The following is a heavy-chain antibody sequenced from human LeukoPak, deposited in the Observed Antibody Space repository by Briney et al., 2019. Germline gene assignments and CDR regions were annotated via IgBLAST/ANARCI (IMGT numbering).Heavy chain of an antibody. V-gene: IGHV1-69*02. CDR3: ARIDYGGNSGTAY. CDR1: GGTFSSYT. D-gene: IGHD4-23*01. J-gene: IGHJ4*02. Sequence: SVKVSCRASGGTFSSYTISWVRQAPGQGLEWMGRIIPILGIANYAQKFQGRVTITADKSTSTAYMELSSLRSEDTAVYYCARIDYGGNSGTAYWGQGTLVTVSS. CDR2: IIPILGIA.